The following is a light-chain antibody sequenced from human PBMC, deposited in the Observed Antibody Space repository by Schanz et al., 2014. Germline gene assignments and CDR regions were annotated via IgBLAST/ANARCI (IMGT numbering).Light chain of an antibody. CDR3: SSNVGRKKVQ. V-gene: IGLV2-8*01. CDR1: SSDVGGYNY. J-gene: IGLJ3*02. CDR2: EVN. Sequence: QSALTQPPSASGSPGQSVTISCTGTSSDVGGYNYVSWYQQYPGKAPKLMIYEVNKRPSGVPDRFSGSKSGNTASLTVSGLQAEDEAEYYCSSNVGRKKVQLGGGTKLTVL.